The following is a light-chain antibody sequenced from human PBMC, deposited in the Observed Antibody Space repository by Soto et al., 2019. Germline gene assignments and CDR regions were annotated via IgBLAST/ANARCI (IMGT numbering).Light chain of an antibody. CDR1: QSVSSY. V-gene: IGKV3-11*01. J-gene: IGKJ4*01. CDR3: QKRSNWPPVT. Sequence: EIVLTQSPATLSLSPGERATLSCRASQSVSSYLAWYQQKPGQAPRLLIYDASNRATGIPARFSGSGSGTDFTTTISSLEPEDFAIYYCQKRSNWPPVTFGGGTKVEIK. CDR2: DAS.